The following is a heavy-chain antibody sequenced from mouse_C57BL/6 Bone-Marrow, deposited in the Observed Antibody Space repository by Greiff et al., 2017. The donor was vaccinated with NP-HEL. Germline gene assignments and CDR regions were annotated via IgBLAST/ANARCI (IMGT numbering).Heavy chain of an antibody. Sequence: EVMLVESGGGLVKPGGSLKLSCAASGFTFSSYAMSWVRQTPEKRLEWVATISDGGSYTYYPDNVKGRFTISRDNAKNNLYLQMSHLKSEDTAMYYCAREIYGSSYVFDYWGQGTTLTVSS. V-gene: IGHV5-4*01. D-gene: IGHD1-1*01. CDR1: GFTFSSYA. J-gene: IGHJ2*01. CDR2: ISDGGSYT. CDR3: AREIYGSSYVFDY.